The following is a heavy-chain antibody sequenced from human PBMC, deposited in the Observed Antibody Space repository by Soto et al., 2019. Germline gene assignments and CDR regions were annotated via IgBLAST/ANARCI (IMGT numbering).Heavy chain of an antibody. D-gene: IGHD2-2*01. CDR1: RFTFSTYE. CDR2: ISTSGSTV. V-gene: IGHV3-48*03. J-gene: IGHJ4*02. CDR3: VRYCSTTLCNGVATRTFDY. Sequence: GSLRLPCGASRFTFSTYEMNWVRQAPGKGLEWVSYISTSGSTVYYADSVKGRFTISRDNTRNSLYLQMNSLRDEDTALYYCVRYCSTTLCNGVATRTFDYWGQGTLVTVSS.